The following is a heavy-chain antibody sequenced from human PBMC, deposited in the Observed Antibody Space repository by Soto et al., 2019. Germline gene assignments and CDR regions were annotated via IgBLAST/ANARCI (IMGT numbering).Heavy chain of an antibody. CDR1: GFTFGDFA. D-gene: IGHD6-19*01. Sequence: GGSRRLSCTPSGFTFGDFAMSWVRQAPGKGLEWVSSISAGGATTYYADSVKGRVTMSRDNSKNTLSLQMIGLRAEDSAVYYCAKDRGGTGWPFDHWGQGTLVTVSS. CDR2: ISAGGATT. CDR3: AKDRGGTGWPFDH. J-gene: IGHJ4*02. V-gene: IGHV3-23*01.